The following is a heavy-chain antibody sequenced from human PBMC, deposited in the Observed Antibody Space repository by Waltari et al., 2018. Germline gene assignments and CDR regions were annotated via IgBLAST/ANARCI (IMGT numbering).Heavy chain of an antibody. D-gene: IGHD5-18*01. Sequence: EVQLVESGGGLVQPGGSLRLSCAASGFTFSSHEMNWVRQAPGKGLEWVSLISSSGSKMYYADSVKGRFTTSRDNAKNSLYLQMNSLRAEDTAVYYCASVDIPMIDYYGMDVWGQGTTVTVSS. CDR1: GFTFSSHE. CDR2: ISSSGSKM. CDR3: ASVDIPMIDYYGMDV. J-gene: IGHJ6*02. V-gene: IGHV3-48*03.